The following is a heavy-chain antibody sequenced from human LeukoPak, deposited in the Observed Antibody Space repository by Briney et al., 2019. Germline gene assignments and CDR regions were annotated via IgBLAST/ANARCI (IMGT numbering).Heavy chain of an antibody. CDR2: ISYDGSNK. CDR3: AKDSYSHNGIYDALDI. D-gene: IGHD2-8*01. Sequence: GRSLRLSCAASGFTFSSYGMHWVRQAPGKGLEWVAVISYDGSNKYYADSMKGRFTISRDDSKNTLFLQINSLRVEDTAIYYCAKDSYSHNGIYDALDIWGQGTMVTVSS. J-gene: IGHJ3*02. CDR1: GFTFSSYG. V-gene: IGHV3-30*18.